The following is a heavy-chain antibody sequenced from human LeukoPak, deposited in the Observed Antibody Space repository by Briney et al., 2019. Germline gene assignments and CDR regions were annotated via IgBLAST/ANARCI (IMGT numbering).Heavy chain of an antibody. Sequence: PSETLSLTRTVSGGSISSYYWSWIRQPPGKGLEWIGYIYYSGSTNYNPSLKSRVTISVDTSKNQFSLKLSSVTAADTAVYYCARVLNRLAYCGGDCYGLDAFDIWGQGTMVTVSS. D-gene: IGHD2-21*02. CDR2: IYYSGST. J-gene: IGHJ3*02. CDR1: GGSISSYY. CDR3: ARVLNRLAYCGGDCYGLDAFDI. V-gene: IGHV4-59*01.